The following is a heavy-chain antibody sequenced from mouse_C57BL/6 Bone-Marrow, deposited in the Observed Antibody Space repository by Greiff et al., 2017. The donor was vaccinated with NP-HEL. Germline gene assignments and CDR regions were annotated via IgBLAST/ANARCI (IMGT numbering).Heavy chain of an antibody. D-gene: IGHD2-3*01. V-gene: IGHV1-69*01. CDR2: IDPSDSYT. J-gene: IGHJ3*01. Sequence: QVQLQQPGAELVMPGASVKLSCKASGYTFTSYWMHWVKQRPGQGLEWIGEIDPSDSYTNYNQKFNGKSTLTVDKSSSTAYMQLSSLTSEDSAVYYCARSEGWLLSAWFAYWGQGTLVTVSA. CDR1: GYTFTSYW. CDR3: ARSEGWLLSAWFAY.